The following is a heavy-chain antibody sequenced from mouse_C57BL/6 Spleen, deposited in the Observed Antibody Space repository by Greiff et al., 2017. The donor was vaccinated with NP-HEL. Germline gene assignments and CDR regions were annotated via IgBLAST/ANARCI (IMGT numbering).Heavy chain of an antibody. CDR2: ISSGGDYI. CDR1: GFTFSSYA. D-gene: IGHD2-5*01. V-gene: IGHV5-9-1*02. CDR3: TRDPEDSNGYFDV. Sequence: EVQVVESGEGLVKPGGSLKLSCAASGFTFSSYAMSWVRQTPEKRLEWVAYISSGGDYIYYADTVKGRFTVSRDNARNTLYLQMSSLKSEDTAMYYCTRDPEDSNGYFDVWGTGTTVTVSS. J-gene: IGHJ1*03.